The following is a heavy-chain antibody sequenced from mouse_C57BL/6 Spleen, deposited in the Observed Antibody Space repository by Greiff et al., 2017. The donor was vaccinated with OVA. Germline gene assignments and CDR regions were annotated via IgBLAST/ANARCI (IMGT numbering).Heavy chain of an antibody. Sequence: EVMLVESGGGLVQPGGSMKLSCAASGFTFSDAWMDWVRQSPEKGLEWVAEIRNKANNHATYYAESVKGRFTISRDDSKSSVYLQMNSLRAEDTGIYYCTRGGWDYFDYWGQGTTLTVSS. D-gene: IGHD3-3*01. CDR2: IRNKANNHAT. CDR1: GFTFSDAW. CDR3: TRGGWDYFDY. J-gene: IGHJ2*01. V-gene: IGHV6-6*01.